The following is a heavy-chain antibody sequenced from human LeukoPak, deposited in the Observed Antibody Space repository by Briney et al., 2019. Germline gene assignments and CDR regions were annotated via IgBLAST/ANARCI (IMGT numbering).Heavy chain of an antibody. J-gene: IGHJ3*02. CDR2: IYSGGST. D-gene: IGHD3-10*01. Sequence: GGSLRLSCTASGFTFGDYAMSWVRQAPGKGLEWVSVIYSGGSTYYADSVKGRFTISRDNSKNTLYLQMNSLGAEDTAVYYCARCGRDGELLGGAFDIWGQGTMVTVSS. CDR1: GFTFGDYA. CDR3: ARCGRDGELLGGAFDI. V-gene: IGHV3-53*01.